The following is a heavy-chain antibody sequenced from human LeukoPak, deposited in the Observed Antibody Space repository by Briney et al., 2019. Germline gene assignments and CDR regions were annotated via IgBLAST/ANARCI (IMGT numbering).Heavy chain of an antibody. CDR3: ARVTYYDSSGYSESYYYYGMDV. CDR2: ITYSGGNT. CDR1: GFTFSSYA. Sequence: GGSLRLSCAASGFTFSSYAMSWVRQAPGKGLEWVSTITYSGGNTYYADSVKGRFTISRDNSKNTPYLQMNSLRAEDTAVYYCARVTYYDSSGYSESYYYYGMDVWGQGTTVTVSS. J-gene: IGHJ6*02. D-gene: IGHD3-22*01. V-gene: IGHV3-23*01.